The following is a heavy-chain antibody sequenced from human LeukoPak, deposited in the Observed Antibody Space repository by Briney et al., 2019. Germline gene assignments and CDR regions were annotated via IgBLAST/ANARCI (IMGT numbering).Heavy chain of an antibody. Sequence: SETLSLTCTVSGGSISSYYWSWIRQPPGKGLEWIGYIYYSGSTNYNPSLKSRVTISVDKSKNQFSLKLRSVTAADTAVYYCARAGAWQIDPWGQGTLVTVSS. CDR1: GGSISSYY. V-gene: IGHV4-59*01. D-gene: IGHD3-10*01. J-gene: IGHJ5*02. CDR2: IYYSGST. CDR3: ARAGAWQIDP.